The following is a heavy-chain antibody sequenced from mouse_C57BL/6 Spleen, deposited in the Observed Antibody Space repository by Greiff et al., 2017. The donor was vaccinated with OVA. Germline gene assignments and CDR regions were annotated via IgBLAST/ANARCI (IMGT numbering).Heavy chain of an antibody. CDR3: ARWGLRSFDY. D-gene: IGHD1-1*01. Sequence: QVQLQQPGAELVRPGSSVKLSCKASGYTFTSYWMDWVKQRPGQGLEWIGNIYPSDSETHYNQKFKDKATLTVDKSSSTAYMQLSSLTSEDSAVYYCARWGLRSFDYWGQGTTLTVSS. CDR2: IYPSDSET. V-gene: IGHV1-61*01. CDR1: GYTFTSYW. J-gene: IGHJ2*01.